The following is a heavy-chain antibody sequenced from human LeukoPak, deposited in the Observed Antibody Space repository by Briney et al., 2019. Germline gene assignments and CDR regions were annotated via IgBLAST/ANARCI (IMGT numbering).Heavy chain of an antibody. Sequence: SETLSLTCTVSGGSISSPTFYWGWVRQPPGKGLEWIGSIYYSGSTYYNPSLKSRVTISVDTSKNQFSLKLSSVTAADTAVYYCARLSAGMGYWGQGTLVTVSS. CDR2: IYYSGST. D-gene: IGHD6-19*01. J-gene: IGHJ4*02. CDR3: ARLSAGMGY. V-gene: IGHV4-39*01. CDR1: GGSISSPTFY.